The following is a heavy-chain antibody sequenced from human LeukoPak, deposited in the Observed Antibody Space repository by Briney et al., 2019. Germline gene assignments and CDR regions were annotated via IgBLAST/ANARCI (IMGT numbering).Heavy chain of an antibody. CDR3: ARRRVTNAFDI. CDR1: GYTFTDYY. D-gene: IGHD3-10*01. V-gene: IGHV1-2*02. J-gene: IGHJ3*02. Sequence: GASVTVSCKASGYTFTDYYMPWVRQAPGQGHEWVGWINSNSGGINYAQKFQGRVTMTRDTSISTAYMELSRLRSDDTAVYYCARRRVTNAFDIWGQGTMVTVSS. CDR2: INSNSGGI.